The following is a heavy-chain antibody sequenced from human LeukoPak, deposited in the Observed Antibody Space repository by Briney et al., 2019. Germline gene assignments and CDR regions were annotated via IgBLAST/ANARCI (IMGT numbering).Heavy chain of an antibody. CDR1: GFTFSSYA. J-gene: IGHJ4*02. V-gene: IGHV3-48*04. Sequence: PGGSLRLSCAASGFTFSSYAMHWVRQAPGKGLEWLSYISSSDSPRFYADSVKGRFTISRDNAKKSLFLQMNSLRAEDTAVYYCARGQYCTNGVCYIVPFDYWGQGTLVTVSS. CDR3: ARGQYCTNGVCYIVPFDY. D-gene: IGHD2-8*01. CDR2: ISSSDSPR.